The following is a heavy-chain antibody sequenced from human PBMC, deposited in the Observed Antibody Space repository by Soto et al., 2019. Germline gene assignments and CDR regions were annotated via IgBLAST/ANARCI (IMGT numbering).Heavy chain of an antibody. D-gene: IGHD3-10*01. V-gene: IGHV1-18*01. J-gene: IGHJ5*02. CDR2: ISAYNGNT. Sequence: QVQLVQSGAEVKKPGASVKVSCKASGYTFTSYGISWVRQAPGQGLEWMGWISAYNGNTNYAQKLQGRVTMTTDTSTSTAYMELMSLRSDDTAVYYCARVEKVLLWFGEGWDPWGQGTLVTVSS. CDR3: ARVEKVLLWFGEGWDP. CDR1: GYTFTSYG.